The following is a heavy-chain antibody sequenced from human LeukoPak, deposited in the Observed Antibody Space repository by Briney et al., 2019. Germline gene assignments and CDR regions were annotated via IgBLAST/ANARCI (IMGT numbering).Heavy chain of an antibody. J-gene: IGHJ4*02. CDR1: GSTFTVYY. CDR2: INPNSGGT. D-gene: IGHD1-7*01. CDR3: ARGVKTGTTQSTW. V-gene: IGHV1-2*02. Sequence: ASVMVSCKSSGSTFTVYYVHWLRRAPGQGLESKGWINPNSGGTNYAQRFQGRFTMTRDKSISTAYMELSRLRFDDTAVYYCARGVKTGTTQSTWWGQGTLVTVSS.